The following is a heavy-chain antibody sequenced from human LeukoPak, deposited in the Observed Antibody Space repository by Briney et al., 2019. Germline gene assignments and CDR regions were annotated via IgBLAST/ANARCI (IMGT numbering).Heavy chain of an antibody. CDR3: ATDLLNEGSHLDY. V-gene: IGHV4-30-4*01. D-gene: IGHD2-15*01. CDR2: IYYSGST. J-gene: IGHJ4*02. Sequence: MPSETLSLTCTVSGGSISSGDYYWSWIRQPPGKGLEWIGYIYYSGSTYYNPSLRSRVTISVDTSKNQFSLKLSSVTAADTAVYYCATDLLNEGSHLDYWGQGTLVTVSS. CDR1: GGSISSGDYY.